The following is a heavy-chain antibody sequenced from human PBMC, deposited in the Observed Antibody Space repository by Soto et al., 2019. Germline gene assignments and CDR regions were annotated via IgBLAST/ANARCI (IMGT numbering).Heavy chain of an antibody. Sequence: QVQLQQWGAGLLKPSETLSLTCAIYGGSFSGYYWSWIRQPPGMGLEWIGEVDQSGSTNYNPSLKSRVTISGDTSKNQFFLKLNSVTAADTAVYYCARDRQRGYCTGGSCYSYFDYWGQGALVIVSS. V-gene: IGHV4-34*01. D-gene: IGHD2-15*01. CDR1: GGSFSGYY. CDR2: VDQSGST. CDR3: ARDRQRGYCTGGSCYSYFDY. J-gene: IGHJ4*02.